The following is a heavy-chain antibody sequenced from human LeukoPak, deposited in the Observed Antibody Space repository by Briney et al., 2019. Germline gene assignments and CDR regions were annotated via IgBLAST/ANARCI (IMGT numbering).Heavy chain of an antibody. J-gene: IGHJ3*02. D-gene: IGHD3-10*01. CDR1: GGTFSGYA. V-gene: IGHV1-69*05. Sequence: GASVKVSCKASGGTFSGYAISWVRQAPGQGLEWMGGIIPIFGTANYAQKFQGRVTITTDESTSTAYMELSSLRFEDTAVYYCARVTMVRGVILHDAFDIWGQGTMVTVSS. CDR3: ARVTMVRGVILHDAFDI. CDR2: IIPIFGTA.